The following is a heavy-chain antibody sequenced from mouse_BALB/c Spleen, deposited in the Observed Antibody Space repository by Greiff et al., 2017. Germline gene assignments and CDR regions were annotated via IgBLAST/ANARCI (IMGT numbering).Heavy chain of an antibody. CDR3: ARSGYGNSLAY. Sequence: VQLKQSGPELVKPGASVKIPCKASGYTFTDYNMDWVKQSHGKSLEWIGDINPNNGGTIYNQKFKGKATLTVDKSSSTAYMELRSLTSEDTAVYYCARSGYGNSLAYWGQGTLVTVSA. CDR1: GYTFTDYN. D-gene: IGHD2-10*02. V-gene: IGHV1-18*01. CDR2: INPNNGGT. J-gene: IGHJ3*01.